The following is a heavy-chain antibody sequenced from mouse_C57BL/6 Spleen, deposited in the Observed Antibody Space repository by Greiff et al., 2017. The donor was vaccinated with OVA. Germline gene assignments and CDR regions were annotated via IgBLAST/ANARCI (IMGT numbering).Heavy chain of an antibody. V-gene: IGHV5-4*01. CDR3: AREGGLYDYDDWFAY. CDR2: ISDGGSYT. J-gene: IGHJ3*01. D-gene: IGHD2-4*01. CDR1: GFTFSSYA. Sequence: EVMLVESGGGLVKPGGSLKLSCAASGFTFSSYAMSWVRQTPEKRLEWVATISDGGSYTYYPDNVKGRFTISRDNAKNNLYLQMSHLKSEDTAMYYCAREGGLYDYDDWFAYWGQGTLVTVSA.